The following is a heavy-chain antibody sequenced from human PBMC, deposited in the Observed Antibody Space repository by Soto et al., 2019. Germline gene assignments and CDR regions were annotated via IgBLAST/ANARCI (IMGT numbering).Heavy chain of an antibody. D-gene: IGHD6-19*01. CDR2: IYYSGST. V-gene: IGHV4-59*08. J-gene: IGHJ4*02. CDR3: ARLGPNIAVAGFDY. Sequence: PSETLSLTCTVSGGSISSYYWSWIRQPPGKGLEWIGYIYYSGSTNYNPSLKSRVTISVDTSKNQFSLKLSSVTAADTAVYYCARLGPNIAVAGFDYWGQGTLVTVSS. CDR1: GGSISSYY.